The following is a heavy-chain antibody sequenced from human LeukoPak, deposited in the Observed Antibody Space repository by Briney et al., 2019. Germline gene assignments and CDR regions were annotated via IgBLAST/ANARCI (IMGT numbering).Heavy chain of an antibody. CDR3: ARDVPFPSRFLSSWFDP. Sequence: SETLSLTCTVSGGSISSYYWSWVRQPAGKGLEWIGRIYTSGSTNYNHSLKSRVTMSVDTSKNQFSLKLSSVTAADTAVYYCARDVPFPSRFLSSWFDPWGQGTLVTVSS. D-gene: IGHD3-3*01. CDR2: IYTSGST. J-gene: IGHJ5*02. CDR1: GGSISSYY. V-gene: IGHV4-4*07.